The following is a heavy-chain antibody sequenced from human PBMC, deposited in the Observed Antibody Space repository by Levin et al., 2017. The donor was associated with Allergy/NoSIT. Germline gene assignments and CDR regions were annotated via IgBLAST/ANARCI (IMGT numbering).Heavy chain of an antibody. D-gene: IGHD3-22*01. CDR3: AREGLGYYYDSSGYYPLDY. CDR1: GYTFTSYD. V-gene: IGHV1-8*01. Sequence: GASVKVSCKASGYTFTSYDINWVRQATGQGLEWMGWMNPNSGNTGYAQKFQGRVTMTRNTSISTAYMELSSLRSEDTAVYYCAREGLGYYYDSSGYYPLDYWGQGTLVTVSS. J-gene: IGHJ4*02. CDR2: MNPNSGNT.